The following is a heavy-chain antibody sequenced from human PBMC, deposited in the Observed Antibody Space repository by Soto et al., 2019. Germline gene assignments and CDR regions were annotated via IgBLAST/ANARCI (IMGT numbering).Heavy chain of an antibody. J-gene: IGHJ6*02. CDR3: ARGGGEGSYFFYYYYGMDV. Sequence: PSETLSLTCTVSGGSISSGGYYWRWIRQHPGKGLEWIGYIYCSGSTYYNPSLKSRVTISVDTSKNQFSLKLSSVTAADTAVYYCARGGGEGSYFFYYYYGMDVWGQGTTVTVAS. CDR2: IYCSGST. D-gene: IGHD1-26*01. CDR1: GGSISSGGYY. V-gene: IGHV4-31*03.